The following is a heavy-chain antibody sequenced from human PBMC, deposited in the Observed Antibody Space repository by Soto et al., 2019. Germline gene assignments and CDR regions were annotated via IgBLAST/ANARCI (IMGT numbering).Heavy chain of an antibody. V-gene: IGHV4-34*01. Sequence: SETLSLTCAVHGGSFSGYYWSWIRQPPGKGLEWIGEINHSGSTNYNPSLKSRVTISVDTSKNQFSLKLSSVTAADTAVYYCAGGYYDFWSGYSKNWFDPWGQGTLVTVSS. J-gene: IGHJ5*02. CDR3: AGGYYDFWSGYSKNWFDP. CDR1: GGSFSGYY. D-gene: IGHD3-3*01. CDR2: INHSGST.